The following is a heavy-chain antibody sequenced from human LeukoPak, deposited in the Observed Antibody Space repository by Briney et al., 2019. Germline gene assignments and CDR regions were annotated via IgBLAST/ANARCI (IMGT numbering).Heavy chain of an antibody. CDR3: ARARYNWCDP. V-gene: IGHV4-59*01. CDR2: IYYSGST. Sequence: SETLSLTCTVSGGSISSYYWGWIRQPPGKGLEWIGCIYYSGSTNYNPSLKSRVTISVATSKSQFSLNLSSVTAADTAVYYCARARYNWCDPWGQGTRVTVSS. CDR1: GGSISSYY. J-gene: IGHJ5*02.